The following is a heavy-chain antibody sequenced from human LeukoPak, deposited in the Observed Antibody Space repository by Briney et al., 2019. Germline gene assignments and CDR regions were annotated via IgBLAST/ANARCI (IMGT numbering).Heavy chain of an antibody. J-gene: IGHJ3*02. D-gene: IGHD2-15*01. CDR3: ARWGYCSGGSCSSNGAFDI. Sequence: ASVKVSCKASGYTFTSYYMHCVRQAPGQGLEWMGIINPSGGSTSYAQKFQGRVTMTRDTSTNTVYMELSSLRSEDTAVYYCARWGYCSGGSCSSNGAFDIWGQGTTVTVSS. CDR2: INPSGGST. V-gene: IGHV1-46*01. CDR1: GYTFTSYY.